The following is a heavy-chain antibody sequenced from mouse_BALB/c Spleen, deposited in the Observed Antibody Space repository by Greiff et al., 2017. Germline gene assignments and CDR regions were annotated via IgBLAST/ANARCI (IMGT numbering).Heavy chain of an antibody. V-gene: IGHV1S34*01. D-gene: IGHD2-4*01. J-gene: IGHJ4*01. CDR1: GYSFTGYY. CDR2: ISCYNGAT. Sequence: LVKTGASVKISCKASGYSFTGYYIHWVKQSHGKSLEWIGYISCYNGATSYNQKFKGKATFTVDTSSSTAYMQFNSLTSEDSAVYYCAHDFDDYAMDYWGQGTSVTVSS. CDR3: AHDFDDYAMDY.